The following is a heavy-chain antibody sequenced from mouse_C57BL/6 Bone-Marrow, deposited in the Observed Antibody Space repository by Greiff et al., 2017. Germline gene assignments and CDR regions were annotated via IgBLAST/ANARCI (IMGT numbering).Heavy chain of an antibody. CDR1: GYTFTSYW. V-gene: IGHV1-5*01. J-gene: IGHJ1*03. D-gene: IGHD6-1*01. CDR3: ARGPPYWYFDV. CDR2: IYPGNSDT. Sequence: EVQLQQSGTVLARPGASVKMSCKTSGYTFTSYWMHWVKQRPGQGLEWIGAIYPGNSDTSYNQKFKGKAKLTAVTSSSTAYMQLSSLTSEDSAVYYCARGPPYWYFDVWGTGTTVTVSS.